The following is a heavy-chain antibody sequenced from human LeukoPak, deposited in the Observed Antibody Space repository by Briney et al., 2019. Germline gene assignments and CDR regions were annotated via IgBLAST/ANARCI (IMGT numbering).Heavy chain of an antibody. Sequence: SETLSLTCTVSGGSLSTYYWSWIRQPPGKGLEWIGYIYYSGSTNYNPSLKSRVTISVDTSKNQFSLKLSSVTAADTAVYYCARDDGASLDYWGQGTLVTVSS. D-gene: IGHD4-17*01. J-gene: IGHJ4*02. CDR1: GGSLSTYY. CDR3: ARDDGASLDY. CDR2: IYYSGST. V-gene: IGHV4-59*01.